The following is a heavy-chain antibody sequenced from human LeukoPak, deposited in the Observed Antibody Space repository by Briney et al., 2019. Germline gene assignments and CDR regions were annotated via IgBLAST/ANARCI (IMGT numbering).Heavy chain of an antibody. V-gene: IGHV3-30-3*01. D-gene: IGHD3-10*01. Sequence: GGSLRLSCAASGFTFSSYAMHWVRQAPGKGLEWVAIISYDGSNKYYADSVKGRFTISRDNSKNTVYLQMNSLRDDDTAVYYCTTFGNVWFDPWGQGTLVTVSS. CDR2: ISYDGSNK. J-gene: IGHJ5*02. CDR3: TTFGNVWFDP. CDR1: GFTFSSYA.